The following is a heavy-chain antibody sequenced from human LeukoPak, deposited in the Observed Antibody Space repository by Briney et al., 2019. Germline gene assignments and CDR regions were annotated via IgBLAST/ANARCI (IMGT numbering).Heavy chain of an antibody. J-gene: IGHJ6*02. Sequence: GGSLSLSCAASGFTLSNHWMTWVRQVPGRGPEWVANVNRDGSETYYLDSVKGRFTISKDNAKNSLYLQMNSLRAEDTALYHCARNNGMDVWGQETTVIVSS. CDR3: ARNNGMDV. CDR2: VNRDGSET. V-gene: IGHV3-7*03. CDR1: GFTLSNHW.